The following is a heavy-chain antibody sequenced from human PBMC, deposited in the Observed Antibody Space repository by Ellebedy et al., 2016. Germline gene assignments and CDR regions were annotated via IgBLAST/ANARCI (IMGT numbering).Heavy chain of an antibody. Sequence: ASVKVSXXASGYTFTDYYIHWVRQAPGQGLEWMGWINPNSGGTNYAQKFQGRVTMTKDTSITTAYMELSSLRSDDAAVYYCVRRAYCGGDCRRGEVDNWGQGTLVTVSS. CDR1: GYTFTDYY. CDR3: VRRAYCGGDCRRGEVDN. D-gene: IGHD2-21*02. V-gene: IGHV1-2*02. J-gene: IGHJ4*02. CDR2: INPNSGGT.